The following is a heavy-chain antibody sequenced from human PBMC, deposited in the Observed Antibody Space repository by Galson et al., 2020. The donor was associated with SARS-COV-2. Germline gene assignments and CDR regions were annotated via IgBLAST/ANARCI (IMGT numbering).Heavy chain of an antibody. Sequence: GGSLRLSCAASGFTFSSYSMNWVRQAPGKGLEWVSSISSSSSYIYYADSVKGRFTISRDNAKNSLYLQMNSLRAEDTAVYYCARGRYYGSGKGGYFDYWGQGTLVTVSS. CDR1: GFTFSSYS. CDR3: ARGRYYGSGKGGYFDY. CDR2: ISSSSSYI. V-gene: IGHV3-21*01. J-gene: IGHJ4*02. D-gene: IGHD3-10*01.